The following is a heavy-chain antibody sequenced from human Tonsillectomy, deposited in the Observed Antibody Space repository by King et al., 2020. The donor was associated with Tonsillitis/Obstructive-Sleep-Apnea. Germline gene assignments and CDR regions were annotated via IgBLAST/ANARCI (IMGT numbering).Heavy chain of an antibody. J-gene: IGHJ6*03. Sequence: QLQESGPGLVKPSETLSLTCTVSGDSIIRSSYYWGWIRQPPGKGLECIGSIYYSGSTYYNPSLKSRVTISVDMSRNQFSLKLRSVTAADTAVYYCARFKDPNYYYMDVWGKGTTITVSS. CDR2: IYYSGST. V-gene: IGHV4-39*01. CDR1: GDSIIRSSYY. CDR3: ARFKDPNYYYMDV.